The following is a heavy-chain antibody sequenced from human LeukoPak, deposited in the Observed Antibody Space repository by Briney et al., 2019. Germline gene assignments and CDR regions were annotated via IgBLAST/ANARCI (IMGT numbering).Heavy chain of an antibody. J-gene: IGHJ4*02. D-gene: IGHD3-10*01. CDR3: ARDPTAIGV. V-gene: IGHV3-48*01. CDR1: GFTFSSYS. CDR2: ISDSSSTI. Sequence: PGGSLRLSCAASGFTFSSYSMNWVRQAPGKGLEWVSYISDSSSTIYYADSVKGRFTTSRDNAKNSLYLQMNSLRAEDTAVYFCARDPTAIGVWGQGTLVTVSS.